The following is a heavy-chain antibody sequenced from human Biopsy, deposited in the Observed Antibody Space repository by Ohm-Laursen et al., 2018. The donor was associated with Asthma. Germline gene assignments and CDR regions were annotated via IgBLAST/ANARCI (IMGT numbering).Heavy chain of an antibody. CDR1: GYTFNSAG. J-gene: IGHJ6*02. Sequence: SVKVSCKTSGYTFNSAGITWVRQAPGQGLEWMGWISVYNGNTKVAQKLQGRVTMITDTSTSTAYMELRSPRSDDTAVYFCARAVDYSHYYGIDVWGQGTTVTVS. CDR2: ISVYNGNT. D-gene: IGHD3-10*01. V-gene: IGHV1-18*01. CDR3: ARAVDYSHYYGIDV.